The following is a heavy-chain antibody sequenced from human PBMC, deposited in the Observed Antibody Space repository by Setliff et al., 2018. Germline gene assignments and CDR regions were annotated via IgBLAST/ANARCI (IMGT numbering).Heavy chain of an antibody. CDR3: ARERGDIVSTTSYYYYMDV. Sequence: ASVKVSCKASGGTFSNIGISWVRQAPGQGLEWMGWINANTGGTREVQKFQGRVTMTRDTSIDTAYMEMSSLRSEDTAVYYCARERGDIVSTTSYYYYMDVWGKGTTVTVSS. D-gene: IGHD5-12*01. J-gene: IGHJ6*03. CDR2: INANTGGT. CDR1: GGTFSNIG. V-gene: IGHV1-2*02.